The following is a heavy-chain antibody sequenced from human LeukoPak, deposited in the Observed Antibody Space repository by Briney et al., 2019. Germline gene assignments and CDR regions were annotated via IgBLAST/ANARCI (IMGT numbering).Heavy chain of an antibody. CDR3: ARHTMVRGVILNYFDY. Sequence: GGSLRLSCAASGFTFSSYAMSWVRQAPGKGLEWVSAISGSGGSTYYADSVKGRFTISRDNSKNTLYLQMNSLRAEDTAVYYCARHTMVRGVILNYFDYWGQGTLVTVSS. CDR2: ISGSGGST. V-gene: IGHV3-23*01. CDR1: GFTFSSYA. D-gene: IGHD3-10*01. J-gene: IGHJ4*02.